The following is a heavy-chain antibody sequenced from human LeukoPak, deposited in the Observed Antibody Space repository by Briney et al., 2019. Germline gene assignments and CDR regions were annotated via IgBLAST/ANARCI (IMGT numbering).Heavy chain of an antibody. D-gene: IGHD2-15*01. Sequence: ASVKVSRTASGYTFTRYGISWVRQATGPGLEWVGRMNPNSVNTGYAQKFQGRVTITSNTSISTAYMELSSLRSEDTAVYYCARGCSLIDYWGQGTLVTVSS. J-gene: IGHJ4*02. CDR1: GYTFTRYG. CDR3: ARGCSLIDY. CDR2: MNPNSVNT. V-gene: IGHV1-8*03.